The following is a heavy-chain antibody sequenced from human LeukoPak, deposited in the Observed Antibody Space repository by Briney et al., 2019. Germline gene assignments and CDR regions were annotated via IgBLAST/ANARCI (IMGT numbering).Heavy chain of an antibody. CDR2: IYHSGST. D-gene: IGHD3-22*01. Sequence: PLETLSLTCAVSGGSISSSNWWSWVRQPPGKGLEWIGEIYHSGSTKYNRSLKSRVTISVDKSKNQFSLKLSSVTAADTAVYYCARDQVYYDSSGLDAFDIWGQGTMVTVSS. V-gene: IGHV4-4*02. J-gene: IGHJ3*02. CDR1: GGSISSSNW. CDR3: ARDQVYYDSSGLDAFDI.